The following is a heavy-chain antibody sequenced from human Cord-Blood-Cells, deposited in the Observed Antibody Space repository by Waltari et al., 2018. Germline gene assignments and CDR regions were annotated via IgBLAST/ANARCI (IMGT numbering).Heavy chain of an antibody. CDR3: ARGSPNWGSGIYDY. CDR2: MNPNSGNT. V-gene: IGHV1-8*03. CDR1: GYTFTSYD. D-gene: IGHD7-27*01. Sequence: QVQLVQSGAEVKKPGASVKVSSKASGYTFTSYDIHGVRQATGQGLEWMGWMNPNSGNTGYAQKFQGRVTITRNTSISTAYMELSSLRSEDTAVYYCARGSPNWGSGIYDYWGQGTLVTVSS. J-gene: IGHJ4*02.